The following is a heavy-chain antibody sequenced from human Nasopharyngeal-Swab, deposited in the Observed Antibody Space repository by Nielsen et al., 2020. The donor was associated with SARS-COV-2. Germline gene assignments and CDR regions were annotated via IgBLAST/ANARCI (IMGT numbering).Heavy chain of an antibody. Sequence: SETLSLTCVVSGGSISTSNWWSWVRQPPGKGLEWIGEIYHSGSTNYNPSLKSRVTMSVDTSKNQISLDLSSVTAADTAVYYCARAGYCSGGSCYSNDAFDIWGQGTMVTVSS. CDR1: GGSISTSNW. J-gene: IGHJ3*02. V-gene: IGHV4-4*02. CDR3: ARAGYCSGGSCYSNDAFDI. D-gene: IGHD2-15*01. CDR2: IYHSGST.